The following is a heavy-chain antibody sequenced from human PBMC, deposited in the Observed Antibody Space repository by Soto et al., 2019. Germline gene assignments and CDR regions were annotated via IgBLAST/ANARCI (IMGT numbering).Heavy chain of an antibody. CDR1: GGTFSSYA. V-gene: IGHV1-69*13. CDR2: IIPIFGTA. D-gene: IGHD6-13*01. J-gene: IGHJ6*02. Sequence: ASVKVSCKASGGTFSSYAISWVRQAPGQGLEWMGGIIPIFGTANYAQKYQGRVTITADESTSTAYMELSSLRSEDTAVYYCARDRVAAAGTRQYYYGMDVWGQGTTVTVSS. CDR3: ARDRVAAAGTRQYYYGMDV.